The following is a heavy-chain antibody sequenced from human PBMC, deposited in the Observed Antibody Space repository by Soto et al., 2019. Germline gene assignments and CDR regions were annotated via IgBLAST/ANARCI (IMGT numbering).Heavy chain of an antibody. Sequence: QVHLLESGPGLVKPSQTLSLTCSVSGDSISTVDYFGAWIRQPPGQALEYIGYIYKSTTTYYNPSFGSRVAISLDTSKSQFSLNVTSVTAADTAVYFCARGRYCLTGRCFPNWFDSWGQGTLVTVSS. CDR1: GDSISTVDYF. J-gene: IGHJ5*01. V-gene: IGHV4-30-4*01. CDR3: ARGRYCLTGRCFPNWFDS. CDR2: IYKSTTT. D-gene: IGHD2-15*01.